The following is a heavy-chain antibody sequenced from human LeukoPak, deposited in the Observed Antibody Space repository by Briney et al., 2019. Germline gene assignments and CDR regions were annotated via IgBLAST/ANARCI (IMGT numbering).Heavy chain of an antibody. V-gene: IGHV1-69*04. Sequence: ASVKVSCKASGGTFSSYAISWVRRAPGQGLEWMGRIIPILGIANYAQKFQGRVTITADKSTSTAYMELSSLRSEDTAVYYCASLPSYSSSSLDFDYWGQGTLVTVSS. CDR1: GGTFSSYA. J-gene: IGHJ4*02. CDR3: ASLPSYSSSSLDFDY. D-gene: IGHD6-6*01. CDR2: IIPILGIA.